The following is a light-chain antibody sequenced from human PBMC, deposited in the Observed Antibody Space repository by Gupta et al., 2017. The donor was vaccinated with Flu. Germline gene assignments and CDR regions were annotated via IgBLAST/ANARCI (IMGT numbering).Light chain of an antibody. J-gene: IGLJ3*02. CDR1: SSNIGSNT. CDR3: AAWDDSLNGLWV. Sequence: VTISCSGSSSNIGSNTVNCYQQLPGTAPKLLIYSNNQRPSGVPDRFSGSKSGTSASLAISGLQSEDEADYYCAAWDDSLNGLWVFGGGTKLTVL. V-gene: IGLV1-44*01. CDR2: SNN.